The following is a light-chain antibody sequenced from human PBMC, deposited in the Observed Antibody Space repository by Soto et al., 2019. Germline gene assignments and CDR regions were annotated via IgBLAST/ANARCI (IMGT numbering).Light chain of an antibody. CDR1: QSVSSN. J-gene: IGKJ1*01. V-gene: IGKV3-15*01. CDR3: QQYNNWPPWT. Sequence: EIVMTQSPATLSVSPGERATLSCRASQSVSSNLAWYQQKPRQAPRLLIYGASTRATGIPARFSGSGSGTDFTLIISSLQSEDFAVYYCQQYNNWPPWTFRQGTKVEIK. CDR2: GAS.